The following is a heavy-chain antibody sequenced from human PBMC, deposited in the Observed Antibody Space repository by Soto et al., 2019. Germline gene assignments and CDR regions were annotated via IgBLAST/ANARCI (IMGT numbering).Heavy chain of an antibody. CDR3: ARGSGYYYWDDY. V-gene: IGHV1-3*01. Sequence: ASVKASCKASGYTFTSYAMHLGRQAPGRRFEWMGWVNAGNGNTKYSLQCQRRVTVTRATSASTAYLQLCSLRSEDTAVYYCARGSGYYYWDDYWGQGDLVNVSS. CDR1: GYTFTSYA. CDR2: VNAGNGNT. D-gene: IGHD3-22*01. J-gene: IGHJ4*02.